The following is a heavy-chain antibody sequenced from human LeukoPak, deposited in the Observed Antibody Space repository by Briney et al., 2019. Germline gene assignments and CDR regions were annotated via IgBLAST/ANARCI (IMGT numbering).Heavy chain of an antibody. D-gene: IGHD2-2*01. J-gene: IGHJ4*02. V-gene: IGHV1-2*02. CDR3: ARANALYCSSTSCLFDY. Sequence: ASVKVSCKASGYTFTGYYMHWVRQAPGQGLEWMAWINPNSGGTYYAQNFHDRITMTRVTSISTAYMELSRLRSDDTAIYYCARANALYCSSTSCLFDYWGQGTLVTVSS. CDR1: GYTFTGYY. CDR2: INPNSGGT.